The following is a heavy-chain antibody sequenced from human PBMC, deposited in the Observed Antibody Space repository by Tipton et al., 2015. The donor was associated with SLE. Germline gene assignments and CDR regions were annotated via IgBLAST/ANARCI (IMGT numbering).Heavy chain of an antibody. V-gene: IGHV4-34*01. Sequence: LRLSCAVYGGSFSGYYWSWIRQPPGKGLEWIGEINHSGSTNYNPSLKSRVTISEDTSKNQFSLKLSSVTAADTAVYYCARGYSSNADDYWGQGTLVTVSS. CDR3: ARGYSSNADDY. CDR2: INHSGST. CDR1: GGSFSGYY. D-gene: IGHD6-13*01. J-gene: IGHJ4*02.